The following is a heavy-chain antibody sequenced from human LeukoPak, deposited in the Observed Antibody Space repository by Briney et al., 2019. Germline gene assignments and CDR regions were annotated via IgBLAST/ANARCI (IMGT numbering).Heavy chain of an antibody. CDR1: GGSISSSSYY. CDR2: IYYSGST. J-gene: IGHJ4*02. CDR3: ARDGNFDY. Sequence: SETLSLTCTVSGGSISSSSYYWGWIRQPPGKGLEWIGSIYYSGSTYYNPSLKSRVTISVDTSKNQFSLKLSSVTAADTAVYYCARDGNFDYWGQGTLVTVSS. V-gene: IGHV4-39*02.